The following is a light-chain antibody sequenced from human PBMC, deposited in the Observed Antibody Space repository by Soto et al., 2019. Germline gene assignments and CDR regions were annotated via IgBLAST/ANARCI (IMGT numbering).Light chain of an antibody. V-gene: IGKV3-20*01. CDR3: QQYGSSPET. CDR1: QSVSSSY. J-gene: IGKJ2*01. CDR2: GAS. Sequence: EIVLTQSPGTLSLSPGDRATLSCRASQSVSSSYLAWYQQTPGQAPRLLIYGASSRATGIPDRFSGSGSGTDFTLTISRLEPVDFAVYYCQQYGSSPETFGQGTKLEIK.